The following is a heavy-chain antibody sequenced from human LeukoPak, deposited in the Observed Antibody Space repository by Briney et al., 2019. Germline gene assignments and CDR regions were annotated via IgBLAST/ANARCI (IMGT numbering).Heavy chain of an antibody. D-gene: IGHD6-19*01. CDR3: TSPVAATLPGSGWYRI. CDR2: IRSKANSYAT. CDR1: GFTFSGSA. J-gene: IGHJ4*02. V-gene: IGHV3-73*01. Sequence: PGGSLRLSCAASGFTFSGSAMHWVRQASGKGLEWVGRIRSKANSYATAYAASVKGRFTISRDDSKNTAYLQMNSLKTEDTAVYYCTSPVAATLPGSGWYRIWGQGTLVTVSS.